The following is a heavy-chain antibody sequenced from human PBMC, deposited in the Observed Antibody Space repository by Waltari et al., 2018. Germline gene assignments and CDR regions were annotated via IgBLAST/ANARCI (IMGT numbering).Heavy chain of an antibody. D-gene: IGHD3-22*01. CDR2: IYYSGST. V-gene: IGHV4-39*01. CDR3: ARGSNYDSSGYYVTEYFQH. Sequence: QLQLQESGPGLVKPSETLSLTCTVSGGSISSSSYYWGWIRQPPGKGLEWIGSIYYSGSTYYNPSLKSRVTISVDTSKNQFSLKLSSVTAADTAVYYCARGSNYDSSGYYVTEYFQHWGQGTLVTVSS. J-gene: IGHJ1*01. CDR1: GGSISSSSYY.